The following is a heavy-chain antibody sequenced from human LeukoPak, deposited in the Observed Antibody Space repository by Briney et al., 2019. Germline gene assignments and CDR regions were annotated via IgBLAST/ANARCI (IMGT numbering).Heavy chain of an antibody. Sequence: PSETLSLTCAVSGGSISSGDYYWSWIRQHPGKGLEWIGYIYYSGSTSYNPSLKSRVTISVDTSKSQFSLKLSSVTAADTAVYYCARDWGVVTESGSLWDRKRVYYYYGIDVWGQGTTVTVSS. CDR1: GGSISSGDYY. D-gene: IGHD2-21*02. V-gene: IGHV4-31*11. J-gene: IGHJ6*02. CDR3: ARDWGVVTESGSLWDRKRVYYYYGIDV. CDR2: IYYSGST.